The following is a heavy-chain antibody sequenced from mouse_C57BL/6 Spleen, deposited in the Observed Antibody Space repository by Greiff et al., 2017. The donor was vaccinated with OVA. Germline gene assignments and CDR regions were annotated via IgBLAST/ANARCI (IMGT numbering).Heavy chain of an antibody. V-gene: IGHV1-64*01. D-gene: IGHD1-1*01. Sequence: QVQLQQPGAELVKPGASVKLSCTASGYTFTSYWMHWVKQRPGQGLEWIGMIHPNSGSTKYTEKFKSKATLTVDKSSSTAYMQLSSLTSDDSAVYYCASGTTVYAMDYWGQGTSVTVSS. CDR3: ASGTTVYAMDY. CDR2: IHPNSGST. J-gene: IGHJ4*01. CDR1: GYTFTSYW.